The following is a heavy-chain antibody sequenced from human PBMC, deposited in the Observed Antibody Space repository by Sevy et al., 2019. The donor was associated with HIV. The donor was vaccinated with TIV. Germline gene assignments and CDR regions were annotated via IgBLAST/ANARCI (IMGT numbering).Heavy chain of an antibody. D-gene: IGHD5-12*01. V-gene: IGHV3-30-3*01. J-gene: IGHJ4*02. CDR2: ISYDGSNK. CDR1: GFTFSSYA. CDR3: ARDPLAMATIGGYFDY. Sequence: GGSLRLSCAASGFTFSSYAMRWVRQAPGKGLEWVAVISYDGSNKYYADSVKGRFTISRDNSKNTLYLQMNSLRAEDTAVYYCARDPLAMATIGGYFDYWGQGTLVTVSS.